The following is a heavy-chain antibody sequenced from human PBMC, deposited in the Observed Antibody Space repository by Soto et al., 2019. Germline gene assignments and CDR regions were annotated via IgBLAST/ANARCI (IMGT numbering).Heavy chain of an antibody. CDR2: ISYDGSNK. J-gene: IGHJ4*02. CDR1: GFTFSSYG. D-gene: IGHD1-20*01. V-gene: IGHV3-30*18. Sequence: GGSLRLSCAASGFTFSSYGMHWVRQAPGKGLEWVAVISYDGSNKYYADSVKGRFTISRDNSKNTLYLQMNSLRAEDTAVYFCAKDLSPYNWAPTDYFDYWGQGTLDTVSS. CDR3: AKDLSPYNWAPTDYFDY.